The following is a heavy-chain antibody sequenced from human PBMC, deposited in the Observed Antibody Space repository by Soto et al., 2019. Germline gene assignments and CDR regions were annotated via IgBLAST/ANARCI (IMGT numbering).Heavy chain of an antibody. CDR2: LSYSGST. CDR3: ARGLRWTRTFDF. V-gene: IGHV4-39*01. D-gene: IGHD3-16*01. CDR1: GGSITGSSFS. J-gene: IGHJ4*02. Sequence: SETLSLTCSVSGGSITGSSFSWAWIRQSPGTGLQWIGSLSYSGSTYYNPSLEGRVAISADTSKNAFSLELKLMTAADTATYFCARGLRWTRTFDFWGRGTLVTVSS.